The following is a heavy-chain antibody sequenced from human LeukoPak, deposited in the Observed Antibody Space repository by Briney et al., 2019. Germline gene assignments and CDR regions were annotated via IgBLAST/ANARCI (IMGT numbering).Heavy chain of an antibody. Sequence: GRSLRLSCAASGFTFSSYGMHWVRQAPGKGLEWVAVIWYDGSNKYYADSVKGRFTISRDNSKNTLYLQMNSLRAEDTAVYYCARQWLATTPFDYWGQGTLVTVSS. CDR2: IWYDGSNK. CDR3: ARQWLATTPFDY. J-gene: IGHJ4*02. D-gene: IGHD6-19*01. V-gene: IGHV3-33*01. CDR1: GFTFSSYG.